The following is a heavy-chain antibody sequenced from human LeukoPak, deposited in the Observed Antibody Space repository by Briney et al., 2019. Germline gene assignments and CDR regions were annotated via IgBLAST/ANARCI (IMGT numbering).Heavy chain of an antibody. CDR3: ARMTSYYYPI. CDR1: GFTFSSYE. J-gene: IGHJ3*02. D-gene: IGHD3-22*01. V-gene: IGHV3-48*01. CDR2: ISSTSTTI. Sequence: GGSLRLSCAASGFTFSSYEMNWVRQAPGKGLEWVSHISSTSTTIYYADSVKGRFTISRDNAKNSLYLQMNSLRGEDTAVYYCARMTSYYYPIWGQGTMVTVSS.